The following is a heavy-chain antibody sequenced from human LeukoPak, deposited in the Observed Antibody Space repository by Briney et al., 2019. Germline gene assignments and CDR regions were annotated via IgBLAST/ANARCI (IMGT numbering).Heavy chain of an antibody. V-gene: IGHV3-53*01. D-gene: IGHD2-2*01. CDR1: GFTVSSNY. Sequence: GGSLRLSCAASGFTVSSNYMSWVRRAPGKGLEWVSVIYSGGSTYYADSVKGRFTISRDNSKNTLYLQMNSLRAEDTAVYYCARDHRYCSSTSCYDYYYYGMDVWGQGTTVTVSS. J-gene: IGHJ6*02. CDR2: IYSGGST. CDR3: ARDHRYCSSTSCYDYYYYGMDV.